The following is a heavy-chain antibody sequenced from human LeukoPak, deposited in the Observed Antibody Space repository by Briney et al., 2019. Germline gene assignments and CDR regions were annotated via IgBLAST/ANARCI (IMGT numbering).Heavy chain of an antibody. Sequence: GASVKVSCKASGYTFTSYDINWVRQAPGQGLEWMGWMNPNSGNTGYAQKFQGRVTMTRNTSISTAYMELSSLRSEDTAVYYCARARYGYCSSTSCSPKIAFDPGGQGTLVTVSS. CDR2: MNPNSGNT. J-gene: IGHJ5*02. CDR3: ARARYGYCSSTSCSPKIAFDP. CDR1: GYTFTSYD. V-gene: IGHV1-8*01. D-gene: IGHD2-2*01.